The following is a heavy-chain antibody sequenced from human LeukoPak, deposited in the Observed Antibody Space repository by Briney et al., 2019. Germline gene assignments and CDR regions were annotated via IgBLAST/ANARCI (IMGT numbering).Heavy chain of an antibody. D-gene: IGHD1-1*01. Sequence: GGSLRLSCAASGFTFSSYGMHWVRQAPGKGLEWVAFIRYDGSNKYYADSVKGRFTISRDNSKNTLYLQMNSLKTEDTAVYYCTRDIKTTGTTEEVYYFDYWGQGTLVTVSS. CDR1: GFTFSSYG. V-gene: IGHV3-30*02. J-gene: IGHJ4*02. CDR2: IRYDGSNK. CDR3: TRDIKTTGTTEEVYYFDY.